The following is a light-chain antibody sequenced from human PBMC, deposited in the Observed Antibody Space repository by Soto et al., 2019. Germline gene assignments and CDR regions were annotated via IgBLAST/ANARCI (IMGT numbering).Light chain of an antibody. V-gene: IGLV2-14*01. CDR1: SSDVGGYTS. Sequence: QSALTQPPSLSGSPGQSITISCTGTSSDVGGYTSVSWYQQHPGKAPKLVIYEVSDRPSGVSSRFSGSKSGNTASLTISGLQAEDEADYYCCLYVGATTYVFGTGTKLTVL. J-gene: IGLJ1*01. CDR3: CLYVGATTYV. CDR2: EVS.